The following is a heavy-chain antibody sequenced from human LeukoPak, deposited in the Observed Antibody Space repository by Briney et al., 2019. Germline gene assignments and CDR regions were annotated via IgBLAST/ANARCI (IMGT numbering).Heavy chain of an antibody. V-gene: IGHV3-20*04. D-gene: IGHD3-16*02. Sequence: GGSLRLSCAASGFTFDDYGMSWVREAPGKGLGWVSGINWNGGSTGYADSVKGRFTISRDNAKNSLYLQMNSLRAEDTALYYCARVPRLSLYYYYYYYMDVWGKGTTFTVSS. J-gene: IGHJ6*03. CDR3: ARVPRLSLYYYYYYYMDV. CDR2: INWNGGST. CDR1: GFTFDDYG.